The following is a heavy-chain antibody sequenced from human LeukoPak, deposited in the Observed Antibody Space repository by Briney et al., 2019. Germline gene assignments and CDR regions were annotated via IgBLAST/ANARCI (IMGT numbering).Heavy chain of an antibody. Sequence: ASVKVSCKASGYTFTGYYMHWVRQAPGQGLEWMGWINPKSDGTKYAQKFQGRVTMTTDTPITTAYMELSRLTSDDTAVYYCATWSSSWSAFDLWGQGTMVAVSS. V-gene: IGHV1-2*02. CDR2: INPKSDGT. CDR3: ATWSSSWSAFDL. J-gene: IGHJ3*01. CDR1: GYTFTGYY. D-gene: IGHD6-13*01.